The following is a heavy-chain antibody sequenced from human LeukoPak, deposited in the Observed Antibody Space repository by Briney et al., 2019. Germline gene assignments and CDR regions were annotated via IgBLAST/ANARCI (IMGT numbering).Heavy chain of an antibody. CDR2: IYYSGST. D-gene: IGHD3-16*01. V-gene: IGHV4-59*08. J-gene: IGHJ2*01. CDR3: AMGHYYWYFDL. Sequence: PSETLSLTCTVSGGSISSYYWRWIRQPPGKGLEWIGYIYYSGSTNYNPSLKSRVTISVDTSKNQFSLKLSSVTAADTAVYYCAMGHYYWYFDLWGRGTLVTVSS. CDR1: GGSISSYY.